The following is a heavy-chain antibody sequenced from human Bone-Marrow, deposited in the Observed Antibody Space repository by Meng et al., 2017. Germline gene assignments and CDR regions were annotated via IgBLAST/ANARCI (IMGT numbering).Heavy chain of an antibody. V-gene: IGHV3-33*06. D-gene: IGHD5-24*01. J-gene: IGHJ4*02. CDR3: VKGTLDGYKSF. CDR1: GFTFSSYG. Sequence: QVQLVESGGGVVQPGGSLRLSCEASGFTFSSYGMQRVRQAPGKGLEWVAVIWYDGSKKYYADSVKGRFTISRDDSKNTLYLQMDSLRAEDTAVYFCVKGTLDGYKSFWGQGTLATFPS. CDR2: IWYDGSKK.